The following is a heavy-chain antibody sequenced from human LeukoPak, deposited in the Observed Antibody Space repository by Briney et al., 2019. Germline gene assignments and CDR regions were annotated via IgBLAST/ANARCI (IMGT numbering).Heavy chain of an antibody. D-gene: IGHD2/OR15-2a*01. CDR3: ARDPGSINGMDV. CDR1: GFTVSSNY. J-gene: IGHJ6*02. Sequence: GGSLRLSCAASGFTVSSNYMNWVRQAPGKGLEWVSVIYTGGTTYYADSVKGRFTISRDNSKNTPYLQMNSLRAEDTALYYCARDPGSINGMDVWGQGTTVTVSS. CDR2: IYTGGTT. V-gene: IGHV3-66*01.